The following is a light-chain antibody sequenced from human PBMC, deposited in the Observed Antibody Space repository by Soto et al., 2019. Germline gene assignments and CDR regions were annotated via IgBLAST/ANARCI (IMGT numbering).Light chain of an antibody. CDR1: SGSIANNY. CDR3: QSYDSDFVV. V-gene: IGLV6-57*04. J-gene: IGLJ2*01. Sequence: NFMLTQPHSVSESPGKTLSISCTRSSGSIANNYVQWYQQRPGSAPTTVIYENNQRLSGGPDRFSGSTDGSSNSASLTIAGLQTGDEADYYCQSYDSDFVVFGGGTQLTVL. CDR2: ENN.